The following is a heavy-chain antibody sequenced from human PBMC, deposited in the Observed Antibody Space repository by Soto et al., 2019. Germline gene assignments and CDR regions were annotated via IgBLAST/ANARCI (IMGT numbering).Heavy chain of an antibody. CDR2: IHSSGTT. Sequence: PSETLALACTVSGVCTSNFFLKLFRQPPGKGLEWIGNIHSSGTTNYNPSLESRVTISVDTSKSQCSLKMNSVTAADTAVYYCARGSGWLPDYWGQRPQLTVPS. V-gene: IGHV4-59*08. CDR1: GVCTSNFF. D-gene: IGHD6-19*01. J-gene: IGHJ4*02. CDR3: ARGSGWLPDY.